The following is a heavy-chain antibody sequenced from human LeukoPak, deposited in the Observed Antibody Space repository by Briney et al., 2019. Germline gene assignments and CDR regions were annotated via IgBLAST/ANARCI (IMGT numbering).Heavy chain of an antibody. CDR1: GFTFSSYE. D-gene: IGHD3-22*01. CDR2: ISSSGSTI. Sequence: PGGSLRLSCAASGFTFSSYEMNWVRQAPGKGLEWVSYISSSGSTIYYADSVKGRFTISRDNSKNTVYLQMNSLRAEDTAVYYCAKDPTHFRVWDDYDNTRLNYWGQGTLVTVSS. CDR3: AKDPTHFRVWDDYDNTRLNY. J-gene: IGHJ4*02. V-gene: IGHV3-48*03.